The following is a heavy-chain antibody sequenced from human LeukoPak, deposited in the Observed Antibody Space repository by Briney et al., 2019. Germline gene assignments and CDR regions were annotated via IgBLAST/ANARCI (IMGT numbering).Heavy chain of an antibody. V-gene: IGHV3-23*01. CDR2: ISGRGGST. J-gene: IGHJ4*02. Sequence: GGSLRLSCAASGFTFSSYAMSWVRQAPGKGLEWVSNISGRGGSTYYADSVKGRFTISRDDSKKTLYLQMNSLRAEDTAVYYCAKDARYGSGSYYNWGQGTLVTVSS. D-gene: IGHD3-10*01. CDR1: GFTFSSYA. CDR3: AKDARYGSGSYYN.